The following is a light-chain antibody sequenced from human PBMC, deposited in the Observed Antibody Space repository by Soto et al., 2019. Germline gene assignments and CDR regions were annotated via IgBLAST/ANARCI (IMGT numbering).Light chain of an antibody. V-gene: IGKV3-15*01. CDR2: DTS. Sequence: EVVMRQSPAALSVSPGGGATLSCRASQGIGDILAWYQHKPGQTPRLLIYDTSTRATGVPTRFSGSRSGAEFTLTIISLQSEDFAVYYCQPDNTWPLTFGGGTKV. J-gene: IGKJ4*01. CDR1: QGIGDI. CDR3: QPDNTWPLT.